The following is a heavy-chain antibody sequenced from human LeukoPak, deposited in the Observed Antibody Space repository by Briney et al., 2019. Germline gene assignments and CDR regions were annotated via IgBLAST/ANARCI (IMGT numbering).Heavy chain of an antibody. CDR3: ARNYLEWLSQMNWFDP. J-gene: IGHJ5*02. CDR2: IIPIFGTA. V-gene: IGHV1-69*05. Sequence: SVKVSCKASGGTFSSYAISWVRQAPGQGLEWMGGIIPIFGTANYAQKFQGRVTITTDESTSTAYMELSSLRSEDTAVYYCARNYLEWLSQMNWFDPWGQGTLVTVSS. D-gene: IGHD3-3*01. CDR1: GGTFSSYA.